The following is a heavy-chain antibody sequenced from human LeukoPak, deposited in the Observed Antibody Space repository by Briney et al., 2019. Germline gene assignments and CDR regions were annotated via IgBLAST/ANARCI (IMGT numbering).Heavy chain of an antibody. CDR1: GFTFSSYA. J-gene: IGHJ6*02. D-gene: IGHD1-1*01. V-gene: IGHV3-30-3*01. Sequence: GRCLRLSSAASGFTFSSYAMHWVRQAPGKGLEWVAVISYDGSNKYYADSVKGRFTISRDNSKNTLYLQMNSLRAEDTAVYYCARDHRNDYYGMDVWGXGTXVTVSS. CDR2: ISYDGSNK. CDR3: ARDHRNDYYGMDV.